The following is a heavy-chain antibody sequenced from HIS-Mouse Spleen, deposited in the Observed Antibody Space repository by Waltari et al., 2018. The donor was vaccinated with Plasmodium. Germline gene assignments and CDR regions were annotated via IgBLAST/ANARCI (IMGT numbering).Heavy chain of an antibody. D-gene: IGHD7-27*01. J-gene: IGHJ2*01. V-gene: IGHV3-7*01. CDR2: IKQDGSEK. Sequence: EVQLVESGGGLVQPGGSLRLSCAASGFTFSSYWMSWVRQAPGKGLEGVANIKQDGSEKYYVDSVKGRFTISRDNAKNSLYLQMNSLRAEDTAVYYCAREFGTGNWYFDLWGRGTLVTVSS. CDR1: GFTFSSYW. CDR3: AREFGTGNWYFDL.